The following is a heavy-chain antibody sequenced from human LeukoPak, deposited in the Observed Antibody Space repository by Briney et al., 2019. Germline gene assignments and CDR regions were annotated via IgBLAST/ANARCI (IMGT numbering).Heavy chain of an antibody. J-gene: IGHJ4*02. D-gene: IGHD3-10*01. CDR3: ARCITMVRGGQYYFDY. CDR1: GGSISSSSYY. Sequence: SETLSLTCTVSGGSISSSSYYWGWIRQPPGKGLEWIGSIYYSGSTYYNPSLKSRVTISVDTSKNQFSLKLSSVTAADPAVYYCARCITMVRGGQYYFDYWGQGTLVTVSS. CDR2: IYYSGST. V-gene: IGHV4-39*01.